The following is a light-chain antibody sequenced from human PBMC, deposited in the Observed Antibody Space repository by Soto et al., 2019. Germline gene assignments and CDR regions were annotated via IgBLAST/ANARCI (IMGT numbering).Light chain of an antibody. J-gene: IGLJ3*02. CDR3: SSYAGSNNLV. CDR1: SSDVGRYNY. Sequence: QSALTQPPSASGSPGQSVTISCTGTSSDVGRYNYVSWYQQHPGKAPKLMIYEVSKRPSGVPDRFSGSKSGYTASLTVSGFQAEDEADYYCSSYAGSNNLVFGGGTKVTVL. V-gene: IGLV2-8*01. CDR2: EVS.